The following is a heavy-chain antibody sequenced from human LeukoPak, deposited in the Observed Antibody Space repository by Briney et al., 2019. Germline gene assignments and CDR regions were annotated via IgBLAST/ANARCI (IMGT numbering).Heavy chain of an antibody. D-gene: IGHD3-9*01. J-gene: IGHJ4*02. CDR3: AKSGSLTGYYNC. CDR2: ISGSGGST. V-gene: IGHV3-23*01. Sequence: GSLRLSCAASGFTFSSYGMSWVRQAPGKGLEWVSAISGSGGSTYYADSVKGRFTISRDNSKNTLYLQMNSLRAEDTAVYYCAKSGSLTGYYNCWGQGTLVTVSS. CDR1: GFTFSSYG.